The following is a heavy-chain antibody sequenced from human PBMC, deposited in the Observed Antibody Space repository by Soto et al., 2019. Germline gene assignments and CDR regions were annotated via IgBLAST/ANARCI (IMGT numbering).Heavy chain of an antibody. V-gene: IGHV4-39*07. CDR1: GFSISSSSYY. CDR2: IYYSGST. J-gene: IGHJ4*02. CDR3: AREDYFDY. Sequence: PSETLSLTCTFSGFSISSSSYYWGWLRPPPGKGLEWIANIYYSGSTNYSPSFQGHVTISADKSTSTAYLQWSSLKASDTAMYYCAREDYFDYWGQGTLVAGSS.